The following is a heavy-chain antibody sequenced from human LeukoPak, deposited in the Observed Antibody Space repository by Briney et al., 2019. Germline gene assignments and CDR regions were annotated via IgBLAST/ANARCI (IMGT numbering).Heavy chain of an antibody. J-gene: IGHJ6*02. Sequence: SVKVSCKASGGTFSTYEINWVRQAPGQGLEWVGRIIPVLNIANYAQRFQGRVTITADKSTNTAYMELSGLRSEDTATYYCARRSDTGVVPHHSYYYFDVWGQGTAVTVS. CDR2: IIPVLNIA. D-gene: IGHD5-18*01. CDR3: ARRSDTGVVPHHSYYYFDV. CDR1: GGTFSTYE. V-gene: IGHV1-69*10.